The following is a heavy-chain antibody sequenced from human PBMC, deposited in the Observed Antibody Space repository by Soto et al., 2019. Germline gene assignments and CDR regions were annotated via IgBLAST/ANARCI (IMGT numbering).Heavy chain of an antibody. V-gene: IGHV1-69*01. CDR2: IIPISGTA. CDR3: ARGEHSSSWYYFDY. D-gene: IGHD6-13*01. Sequence: QVQLVQSGAEVKKPGSSVKVSCKASGGTFSSYAISWVRQAPGQGLEWMGGIIPISGTANYAQKFQGRVTITADESTSTAYMELSNLRSEDTAVYYCARGEHSSSWYYFDYWGQGTLVTVSS. CDR1: GGTFSSYA. J-gene: IGHJ4*02.